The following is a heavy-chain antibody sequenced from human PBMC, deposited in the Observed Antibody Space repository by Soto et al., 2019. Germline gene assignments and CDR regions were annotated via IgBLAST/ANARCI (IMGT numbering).Heavy chain of an antibody. Sequence: QVQLVQSGAAVKKPGSSVKVSCKASGDTFNFYTINCVRQAPGLGLEWMGRFNPILTMSNYAQKFEGRVTITADKSTSTAYMELSRLRSEDTAMYYCATSYGSGYRAFDFWGQGALVTVSS. J-gene: IGHJ4*02. D-gene: IGHD3-10*01. CDR3: ATSYGSGYRAFDF. CDR2: FNPILTMS. CDR1: GDTFNFYT. V-gene: IGHV1-69*02.